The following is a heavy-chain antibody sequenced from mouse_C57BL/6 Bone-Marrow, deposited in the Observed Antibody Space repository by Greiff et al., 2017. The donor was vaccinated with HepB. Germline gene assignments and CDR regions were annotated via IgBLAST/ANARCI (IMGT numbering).Heavy chain of an antibody. J-gene: IGHJ2*01. CDR2: ISSGGSYT. Sequence: EVQLVESGGDLVKPGGSLKLSCAASGFTFSSYGMSWVRQTPDKRLEWVATISSGGSYTYYPDSVKGRFTISRDNAKNTLYLQMSSLKSEDTAMYYCARHGITTVVGDFDYWGQGTTLTVSS. D-gene: IGHD1-1*01. CDR3: ARHGITTVVGDFDY. V-gene: IGHV5-6*01. CDR1: GFTFSSYG.